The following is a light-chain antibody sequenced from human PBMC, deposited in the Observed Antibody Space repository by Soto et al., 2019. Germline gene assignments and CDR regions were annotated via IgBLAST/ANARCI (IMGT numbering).Light chain of an antibody. J-gene: IGKJ2*01. V-gene: IGKV3-20*01. CDR1: QSVSTSF. Sequence: EIVLTQSPGTLSLSLGERATLSCRASQSVSTSFLAWYQQKPSQAPRLLLHDSSDRATGIPHRFSGRSSGTNFNLTISSVEPEDVAIYYYQLYHTACSTFGQWTKVEIK. CDR3: QLYHTACST. CDR2: DSS.